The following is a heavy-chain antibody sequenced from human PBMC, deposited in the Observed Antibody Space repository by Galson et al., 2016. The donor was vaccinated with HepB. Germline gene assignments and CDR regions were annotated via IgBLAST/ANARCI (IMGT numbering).Heavy chain of an antibody. Sequence: SLRLSCAASGFVFSNFGLSWVRQAPGKGLEWVASISTRRTTSYSDSVQGRFAISRDNSNNTLYLQMNGLRAEDTAVYYCAKERLVRRIFDHWGQGTLVTVSS. CDR3: AKERLVRRIFDH. J-gene: IGHJ4*02. CDR2: ISTRRTT. V-gene: IGHV3-23*01. D-gene: IGHD1-1*01. CDR1: GFVFSNFG.